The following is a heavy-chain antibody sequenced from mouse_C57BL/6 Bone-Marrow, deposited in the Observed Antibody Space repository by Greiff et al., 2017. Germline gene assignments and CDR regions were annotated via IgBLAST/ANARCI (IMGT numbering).Heavy chain of an antibody. D-gene: IGHD4-1*01. V-gene: IGHV5-4*03. CDR3: AKASNWDGAY. CDR2: ISDGGSYT. Sequence: EVNVVESGGGLVKPGGSLKLSCAASGFTFSSYAMSWVRQTPEKRLEWVATISDGGSYTYYPDNVKGRFTISRDNADNNLYLQMSHLKSEDTAVFYGAKASNWDGAYWGQGTLVTVSA. CDR1: GFTFSSYA. J-gene: IGHJ3*01.